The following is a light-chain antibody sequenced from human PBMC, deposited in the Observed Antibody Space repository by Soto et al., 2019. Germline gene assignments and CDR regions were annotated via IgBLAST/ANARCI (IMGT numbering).Light chain of an antibody. CDR1: QSVASNY. CDR2: AAS. V-gene: IGKV3-20*01. Sequence: EIVLTQSPGTLPLSPGERATLSCRASQSVASNYLAWYQQKPGQAPRLLIYAASARATGIPDRFRGSGSGSDFTLTISRLEPKNYAVYYCQQYGSAPWTFGQATKVEIK. J-gene: IGKJ1*01. CDR3: QQYGSAPWT.